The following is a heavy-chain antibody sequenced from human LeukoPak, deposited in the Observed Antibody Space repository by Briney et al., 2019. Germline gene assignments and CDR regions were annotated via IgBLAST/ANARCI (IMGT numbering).Heavy chain of an antibody. D-gene: IGHD2-2*01. V-gene: IGHV3-74*01. J-gene: IGHJ5*02. CDR3: ARSISWHDGWFDP. CDR1: GFTFSNYW. Sequence: GGSLRLSCAASGFTFSNYWMCWVRQAPGEGLVWVSRISSDGSTTANADSVRGRFTISRDNTKSTLYLQMNRLRAEDTAVYFCARSISWHDGWFDPWGQGTLVTVSS. CDR2: ISSDGSTT.